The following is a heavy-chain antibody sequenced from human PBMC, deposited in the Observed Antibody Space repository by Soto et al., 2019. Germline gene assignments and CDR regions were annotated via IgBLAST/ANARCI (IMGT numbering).Heavy chain of an antibody. CDR2: ASGRGDRT. CDR1: GFTFSSYS. Sequence: EVQLVQSGGGLVQPGGSLGLSCTASGFTFSSYSMTWVRLSPGKGLEWVSAASGRGDRTYYADSVSGRFTISRDNSKNPLFLQMNNLRVEDTAIYYCAKDMGTGWEYYHLFDSWGQGVLVTVSS. D-gene: IGHD2-2*01. CDR3: AKDMGTGWEYYHLFDS. V-gene: IGHV3-23*04. J-gene: IGHJ4*02.